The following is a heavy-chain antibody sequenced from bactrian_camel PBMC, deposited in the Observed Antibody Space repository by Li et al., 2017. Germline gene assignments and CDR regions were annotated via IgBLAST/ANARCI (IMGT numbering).Heavy chain of an antibody. D-gene: IGHD1*01. V-gene: IGHV3S40*01. CDR1: GFAFNNYY. J-gene: IGHJ4*01. Sequence: VQLVESGGGLVQTDGSLRLSCAASGFAFNNYYMYWVRQAPGKGLEWVSITVNGGGTSLYADSVKGRFTISPGNATNTVSLQLNMLKPDDTAMYYCVTGQGAWSTLTLINTGARGPRSPSP. CDR3: VTGQGAWSTLTLINT. CDR2: TVNGGGTS.